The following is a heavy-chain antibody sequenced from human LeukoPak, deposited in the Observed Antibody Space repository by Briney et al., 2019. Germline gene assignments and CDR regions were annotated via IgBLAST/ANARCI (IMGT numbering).Heavy chain of an antibody. J-gene: IGHJ4*02. CDR2: ISGSGGST. CDR3: AKGIVGAIPVDY. Sequence: GASLRLSCAASGFTFSNYAMSWVRQAPGKGLEWVSSISGSGGSTYYADSVKGRFTISRDNSKNTLYLQMNSLRAEDTAVYYCAKGIVGAIPVDYWGQRTLVTVSS. V-gene: IGHV3-23*01. D-gene: IGHD1-26*01. CDR1: GFTFSNYA.